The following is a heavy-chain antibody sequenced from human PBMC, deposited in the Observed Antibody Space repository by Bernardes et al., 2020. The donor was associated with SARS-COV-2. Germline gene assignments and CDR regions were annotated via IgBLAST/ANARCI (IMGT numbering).Heavy chain of an antibody. CDR3: ARSRNPHLEWFNLVYYYGMDV. V-gene: IGHV5-10-1*01. Sequence: GESLKISCKGSGYSFTSYWISWVRQMPGKGLEWMGRIDPSDSYTNYSPSFQGHVTISADKSISTAYLQWSSLKASDTAMYYCARSRNPHLEWFNLVYYYGMDVWGQGTTVTVSS. D-gene: IGHD3-3*01. CDR1: GYSFTSYW. CDR2: IDPSDSYT. J-gene: IGHJ6*02.